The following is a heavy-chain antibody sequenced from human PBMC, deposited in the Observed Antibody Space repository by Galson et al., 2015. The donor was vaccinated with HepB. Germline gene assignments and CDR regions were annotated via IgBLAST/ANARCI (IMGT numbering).Heavy chain of an antibody. Sequence: SLRLSCAASGFTFSSYGMHWVRQAPGKGLEWVAVISYDGSNKYYADSVKGRFTISRDNSKNTLYLQMNSLRAEDTAVYYCAKAHIYYDSSYFDYWGQGTLVTVSS. D-gene: IGHD3-22*01. CDR1: GFTFSSYG. CDR2: ISYDGSNK. CDR3: AKAHIYYDSSYFDY. J-gene: IGHJ4*02. V-gene: IGHV3-30*18.